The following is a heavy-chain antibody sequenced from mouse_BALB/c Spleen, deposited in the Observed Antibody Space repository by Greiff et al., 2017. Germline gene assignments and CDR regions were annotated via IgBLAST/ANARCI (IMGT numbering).Heavy chain of an antibody. Sequence: EVQLVESGGGLVKPGGSLKLSCAASGFTFSSYAMSWVRQTPEKRLEWVASISSGGSTYYPDSVKGRFTISRDNARNILYLQMSSLRSEDTAMYYCARGGPYDYDGGAMDYWGQGTSVTVSS. J-gene: IGHJ4*01. V-gene: IGHV5-6-5*01. CDR3: ARGGPYDYDGGAMDY. CDR1: GFTFSSYA. CDR2: ISSGGST. D-gene: IGHD2-4*01.